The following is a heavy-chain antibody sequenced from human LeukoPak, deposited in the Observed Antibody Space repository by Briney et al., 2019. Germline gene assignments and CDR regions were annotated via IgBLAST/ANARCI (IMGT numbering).Heavy chain of an antibody. J-gene: IGHJ6*02. CDR2: MSYDGSNK. D-gene: IGHD1-26*01. V-gene: IGHV3-30-3*01. CDR1: GFTFSSYA. CDR3: ARAGYASTTAYYYGMDV. Sequence: PGGSLRLSCAASGFTFSSYAMHWVRQAPGKGLEWVAVMSYDGSNKYYADSVKGRFTISRDNSKNTLYLRMNSLRTEDTAVYYCARAGYASTTAYYYGMDVWGQGTTVTVSS.